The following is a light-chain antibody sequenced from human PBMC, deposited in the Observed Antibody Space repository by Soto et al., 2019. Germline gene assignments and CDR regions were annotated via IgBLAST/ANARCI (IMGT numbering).Light chain of an antibody. CDR3: HQFGYSPRT. CDR1: QTVNSDY. Sequence: EIVLTQSPGTLSVSPGETATLSCRASQTVNSDYLAWFQQRPGQAPRLLIFATSRRATDIPARFSGSGSGTDFTLAIRRLEPEDFAVYYCHQFGYSPRTFGQGTKVE. V-gene: IGKV3-20*01. CDR2: ATS. J-gene: IGKJ1*01.